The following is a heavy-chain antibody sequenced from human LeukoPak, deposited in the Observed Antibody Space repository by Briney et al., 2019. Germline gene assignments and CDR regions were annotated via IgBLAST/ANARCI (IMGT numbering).Heavy chain of an antibody. V-gene: IGHV4-39*01. CDR1: GGSISTNSYY. J-gene: IGHJ4*02. D-gene: IGHD6-6*01. CDR3: ARLRIAARRRGDYFDY. CDR2: IYYSGST. Sequence: PSETLSLTCTVSGGSISTNSYYWGWIRQPPGKGLKWIGSIYYSGSTYYNPSLRSRVTISVNTSKNQFSLKLSSVTATDTAVYYCARLRIAARRRGDYFDYWGQGTLVTVSS.